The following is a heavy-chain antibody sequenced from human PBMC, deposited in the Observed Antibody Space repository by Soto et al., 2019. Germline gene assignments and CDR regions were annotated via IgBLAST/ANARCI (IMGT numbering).Heavy chain of an antibody. Sequence: PGGSLRLSCAASGFTFSNAWMSWVRQAPGKGLEWVGRIKSKTDGGTTDYAAPVKGRFTISRDDSKNTLYLQMNSLKTEDTAVYYCTTDRRVTSYYYYCGMDVWGQGTTVTVSS. J-gene: IGHJ6*02. CDR3: TTDRRVTSYYYYCGMDV. CDR1: GFTFSNAW. D-gene: IGHD2-2*01. CDR2: IKSKTDGGTT. V-gene: IGHV3-15*01.